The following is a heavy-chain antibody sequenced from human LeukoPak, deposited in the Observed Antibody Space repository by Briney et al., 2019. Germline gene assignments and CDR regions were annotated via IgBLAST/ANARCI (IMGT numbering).Heavy chain of an antibody. CDR2: INSDGSST. CDR1: GFTFRSYW. J-gene: IGHJ3*02. CDR3: ARTSTDAFDI. V-gene: IGHV3-74*01. Sequence: PGGSLRLSCAASGFTFRSYWMHWVRQAPGKGLVWVSHINSDGSSTSYADSVKGRFTISRDNAKNTLYLQMNSLRAEDTAVYYCARTSTDAFDIWGQGTMVTVSS.